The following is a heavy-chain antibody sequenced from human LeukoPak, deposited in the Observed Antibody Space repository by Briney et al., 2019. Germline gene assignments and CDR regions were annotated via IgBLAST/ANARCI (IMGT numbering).Heavy chain of an antibody. J-gene: IGHJ4*02. V-gene: IGHV3-21*01. CDR1: GFPFSACS. D-gene: IGHD3-22*01. Sequence: GGSLRLSCAASGFPFSACSMNWVRQAPGKGLEWVSSISGSSSYMFYADSAKGRFTISRDNAKNSLYLQMNSLRAEDTAVYYCAKAYYDSSGYSYYFDYWGQGTLVTVSS. CDR3: AKAYYDSSGYSYYFDY. CDR2: ISGSSSYM.